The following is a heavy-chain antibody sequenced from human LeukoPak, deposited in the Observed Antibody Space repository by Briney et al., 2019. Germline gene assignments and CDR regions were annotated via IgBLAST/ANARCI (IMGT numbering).Heavy chain of an antibody. CDR2: IWYDGSNK. CDR1: GFTFSSYG. J-gene: IGHJ4*02. CDR3: AGVGGIAAAGNPTTFDY. Sequence: PGGSLRLSCAASGFTFSSYGMHWVRQAPGKGLEWVAVIWYDGSNKYYADSVKGRFTISRDNSKNTLYLQMNSLRAEDTAVYYCAGVGGIAAAGNPTTFDYWGQGTLVTVSS. D-gene: IGHD6-13*01. V-gene: IGHV3-33*01.